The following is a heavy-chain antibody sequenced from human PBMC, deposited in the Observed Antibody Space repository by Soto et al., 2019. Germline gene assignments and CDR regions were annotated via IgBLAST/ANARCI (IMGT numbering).Heavy chain of an antibody. CDR2: IWYDGSNK. Sequence: GGSLRLSCAASGFTFSSYGMHWVRQAPGKGLEWVAVIWYDGSNKYYADSVKGRFTISRDNSKNTLYLQMNSLRAEDTAVYYCARDRWSSGYLVYLDYWGQGTLVTVSS. J-gene: IGHJ4*02. CDR3: ARDRWSSGYLVYLDY. V-gene: IGHV3-33*01. CDR1: GFTFSSYG. D-gene: IGHD6-19*01.